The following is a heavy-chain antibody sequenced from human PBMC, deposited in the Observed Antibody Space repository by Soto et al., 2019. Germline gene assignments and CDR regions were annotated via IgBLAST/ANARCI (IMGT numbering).Heavy chain of an antibody. Sequence: QVQLQESGPGLVKPSETLSLTCTVSGGPISSYYWSWIRQPPGRGLEWIGYIYYSGSTNYNPSLKSRFTISVDTSKNQFSLKLSSVTAADTAVYYRARSRTTVTPSGFQHWGQGTLVTVSS. CDR3: ARSRTTVTPSGFQH. V-gene: IGHV4-59*01. CDR2: IYYSGST. J-gene: IGHJ1*01. CDR1: GGPISSYY. D-gene: IGHD4-17*01.